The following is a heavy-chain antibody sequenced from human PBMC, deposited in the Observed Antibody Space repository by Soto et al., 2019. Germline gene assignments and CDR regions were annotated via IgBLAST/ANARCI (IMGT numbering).Heavy chain of an antibody. CDR1: GGSISCSSYY. D-gene: IGHD3-10*01. V-gene: IGHV4-39*01. CDR3: ASPRVYGSGGYYFDY. Sequence: SETLSLTCTVSGGSISCSSYYWGWIRQPPGKGLEWIGSIYYSGSTYYNPSLKSRVTISVDTSKNQFSLKLSSVTAADTAVYYCASPRVYGSGGYYFDYWGQGTLVTVSS. CDR2: IYYSGST. J-gene: IGHJ4*02.